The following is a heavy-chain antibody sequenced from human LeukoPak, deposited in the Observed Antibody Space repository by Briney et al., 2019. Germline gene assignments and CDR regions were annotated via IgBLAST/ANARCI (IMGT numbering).Heavy chain of an antibody. CDR3: AKDGKKYGSTWDFDY. D-gene: IGHD6-13*01. J-gene: IGHJ4*02. CDR1: GFTLRSYA. V-gene: IGHV3-23*01. CDR2: ISASGGNT. Sequence: GGSLRLXCAASGFTLRSYAMIWVRQTPGKALEWVSGISASGGNTNYADSVKGRFTISRDNSKNTLYLQLNSLRAEDTAVYYCAKDGKKYGSTWDFDYWGQGTLVTVSS.